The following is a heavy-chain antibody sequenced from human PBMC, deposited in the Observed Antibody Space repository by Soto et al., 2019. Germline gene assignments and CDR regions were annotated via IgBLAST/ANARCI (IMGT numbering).Heavy chain of an antibody. CDR1: GGTFSSYA. D-gene: IGHD3-9*01. CDR3: ARDRGSYDILIGEAFDI. Sequence: SVKVSCKASGGTFSSYAISWVRQAPGQGLEWMGGTIPIFGTANYAQKFQGRVTITADESTSTAYMELSSLRSEDTAVYYCARDRGSYDILIGEAFDIWGQGTMVTVSS. CDR2: TIPIFGTA. V-gene: IGHV1-69*13. J-gene: IGHJ3*02.